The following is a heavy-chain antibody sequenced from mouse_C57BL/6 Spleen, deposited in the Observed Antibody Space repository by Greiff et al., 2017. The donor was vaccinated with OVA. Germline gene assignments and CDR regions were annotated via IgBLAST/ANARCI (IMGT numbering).Heavy chain of an antibody. V-gene: IGHV1-66*01. CDR3: ARPFTTVVGFDY. D-gene: IGHD1-1*01. CDR2: IYPGGGNT. J-gene: IGHJ2*01. Sequence: QVQLQQSGPELVKPGASVKLSCKASGYTFTSYSMSWVKQRPGQGLEWIGSIYPGGGNTNYNEKFKGKATLTADTSSSTAYMQLSSLTSEDSAVYCCARPFTTVVGFDYWGQGTTLTVSS. CDR1: GYTFTSYS.